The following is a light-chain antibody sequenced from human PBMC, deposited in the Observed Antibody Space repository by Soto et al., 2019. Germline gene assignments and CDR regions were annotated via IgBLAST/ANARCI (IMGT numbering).Light chain of an antibody. J-gene: IGKJ2*01. CDR3: HQYGYSPNT. V-gene: IGKV3-20*01. CDR1: RSVNSRY. CDR2: GTS. Sequence: EIVLTQSPGTLSLSPGDRATLSCRASRSVNSRYLAWYQQKPGQAPRLLIYGTSTRATGIPDRFSGSGSGTDFTLIISRLEPEDFAVYHCHQYGYSPNTFGQGTNLEIK.